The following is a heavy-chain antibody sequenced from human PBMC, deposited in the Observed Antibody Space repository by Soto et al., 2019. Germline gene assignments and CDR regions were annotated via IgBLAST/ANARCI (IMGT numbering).Heavy chain of an antibody. J-gene: IGHJ6*02. Sequence: SVKVSCKASGGTFSSYAISWVRQAPGQGLEWMGGIIPIFGTANYAQKFQGRVTITADESTSTAYMELSSLRSEDTAVYYCASSYSNELRPYYYYGMDVWGQGTTVTVS. V-gene: IGHV1-69*13. CDR1: GGTFSSYA. CDR3: ASSYSNELRPYYYYGMDV. CDR2: IIPIFGTA. D-gene: IGHD4-4*01.